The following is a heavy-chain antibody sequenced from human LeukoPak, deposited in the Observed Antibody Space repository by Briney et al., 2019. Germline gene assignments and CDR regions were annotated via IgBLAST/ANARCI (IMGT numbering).Heavy chain of an antibody. CDR3: ATGRFGGSKKYQLPLFDL. D-gene: IGHD2-2*01. V-gene: IGHV1-69-2*01. Sequence: GASVKVSCKVSGYTFTDYYMHWVQQAPGKGLEWMGLVDPEDGETIYAEKFQGRVTITADTSTDTAYMELSSLRSEDTAVYYCATGRFGGSKKYQLPLFDLWGRGTLVTVSS. J-gene: IGHJ2*01. CDR1: GYTFTDYY. CDR2: VDPEDGET.